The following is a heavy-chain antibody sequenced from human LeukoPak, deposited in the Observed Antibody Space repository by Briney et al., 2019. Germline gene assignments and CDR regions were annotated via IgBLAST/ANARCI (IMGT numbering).Heavy chain of an antibody. V-gene: IGHV1-69*04. CDR2: IIPILGIA. CDR1: GGTFSSYA. Sequence: ASVKVSCKASGGTFSSYAISWVRQAPGQGLEWMGRIIPILGIANYAQKFQGRVTITADKSTSTAYMELSSLRSEDTAVYYCARRGSRRYWFDPWGQGTLVTVSS. D-gene: IGHD3-10*01. J-gene: IGHJ5*02. CDR3: ARRGSRRYWFDP.